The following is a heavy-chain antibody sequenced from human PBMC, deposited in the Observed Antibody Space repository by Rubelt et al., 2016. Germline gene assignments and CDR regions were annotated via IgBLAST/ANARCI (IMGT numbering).Heavy chain of an antibody. CDR2: INAGNGNP. CDR3: ARGRDSGWLTPPGFYFDY. CDR1: YTFTSYA. D-gene: IGHD6-19*01. V-gene: IGHV1-3*01. J-gene: IGHJ4*02. Sequence: YTFTSYAMHLVRQAPGQRLEWMGWINAGNGNPKYSQKFQGRVTITRDTSASTAYMELSSLRSEDTAVYYCARGRDSGWLTPPGFYFDYWGQGTLVTVSS.